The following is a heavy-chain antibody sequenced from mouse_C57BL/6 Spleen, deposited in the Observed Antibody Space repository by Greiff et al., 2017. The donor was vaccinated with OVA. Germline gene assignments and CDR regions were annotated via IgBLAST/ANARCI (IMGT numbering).Heavy chain of an antibody. Sequence: DVHLVESGGGLVKPGGSLKLSCAASGFTFSSYTMSWVRQTPEKRLEWVATISGGGGNTYYPDSVKGRFTISSDNARNTLYLLMSSLRSKDSGVYYCAWNYGRGYAMDYWGQGTSVTVSS. J-gene: IGHJ4*01. D-gene: IGHD1-1*01. CDR1: GFTFSSYT. V-gene: IGHV5-9*04. CDR3: AWNYGRGYAMDY. CDR2: ISGGGGNT.